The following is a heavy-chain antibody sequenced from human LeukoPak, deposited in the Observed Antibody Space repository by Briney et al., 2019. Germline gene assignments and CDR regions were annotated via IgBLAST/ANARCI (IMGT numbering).Heavy chain of an antibody. CDR3: ARGGFYCGGDCYVDY. CDR2: INHSGST. D-gene: IGHD2-21*02. Sequence: PSETLSLTCAVYGGSFSPYYWSWIRQPPGKGLEWIGEINHSGSTNYNPSLKSRVTISVDTSKNQFSLRLSSVTAADTAVYYCARGGFYCGGDCYVDYWGQGPLVTVSS. CDR1: GGSFSPYY. J-gene: IGHJ4*02. V-gene: IGHV4-34*01.